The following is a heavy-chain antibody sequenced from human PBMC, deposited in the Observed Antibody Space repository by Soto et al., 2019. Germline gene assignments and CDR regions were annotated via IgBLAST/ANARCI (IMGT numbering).Heavy chain of an antibody. CDR2: IYYTGST. V-gene: IGHV4-59*01. Sequence: QVQLQESGPGLVKPSETLSLTCTVSGVSINFYHWTWIRQPPGKGLEWMGYIYYTGSTNYKPSLKSRVSISVDSSKNQFSLKLSSVTAADTAVYYCARVARTGQYYFDFWGQGALVTVSS. D-gene: IGHD1-1*01. J-gene: IGHJ4*02. CDR1: GVSINFYH. CDR3: ARVARTGQYYFDF.